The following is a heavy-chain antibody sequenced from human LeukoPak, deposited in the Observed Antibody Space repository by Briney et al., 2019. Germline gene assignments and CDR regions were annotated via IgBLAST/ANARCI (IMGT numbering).Heavy chain of an antibody. Sequence: PSETLSLTCAVSGGSISSGGYSWRWIRQPPGKGLEWIGYIYHSGSTYYNPSLKSRVTISVDRSKNQFSLKLSSVTAADTAVYYCARWGDWGYFDYWGQGTLVTVSS. D-gene: IGHD7-27*01. CDR3: ARWGDWGYFDY. V-gene: IGHV4-30-2*01. J-gene: IGHJ4*02. CDR1: GGSISSGGYS. CDR2: IYHSGST.